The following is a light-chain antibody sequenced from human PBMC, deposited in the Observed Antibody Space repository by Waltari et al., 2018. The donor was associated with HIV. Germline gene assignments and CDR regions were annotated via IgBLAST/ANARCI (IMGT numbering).Light chain of an antibody. J-gene: IGLJ1*01. CDR2: EVS. V-gene: IGLV2-14*01. CDR3: SSYTSSSTPYYD. CDR1: SSDVGGYNY. Sequence: QSALTQPASVSGSPGQSITISCTGTSSDVGGYNYVSWYQQHPGKAPKLMIYEVSTRPSGVSNRCSGSKAGNTASLTISGLQAEDEADYYCSSYTSSSTPYYDFGTGTKVTVL.